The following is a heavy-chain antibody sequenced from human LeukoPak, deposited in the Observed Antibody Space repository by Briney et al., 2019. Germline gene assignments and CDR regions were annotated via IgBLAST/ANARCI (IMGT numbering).Heavy chain of an antibody. CDR1: GGSISSYY. CDR3: ARGQALYYDILTGYPLFDY. J-gene: IGHJ4*02. CDR2: IYYSGST. D-gene: IGHD3-9*01. Sequence: PSDTLSLTCPVPGGSISSYYWSCIRQPPAKGLEWIGYIYYSGSTNYNPSLKSRVTISVDASKNQFSLKLSSVTAADTAVYYCARGQALYYDILTGYPLFDYWGQGTLVTVSS. V-gene: IGHV4-59*01.